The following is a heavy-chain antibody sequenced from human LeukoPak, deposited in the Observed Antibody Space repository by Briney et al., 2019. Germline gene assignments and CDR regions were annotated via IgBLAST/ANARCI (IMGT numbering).Heavy chain of an antibody. CDR2: IYYSGST. D-gene: IGHD6-19*01. CDR3: ARGGWSLTD. J-gene: IGHJ4*02. Sequence: SSETLSLTCTVSGGSMNNYYWSWIRLPPGKGLEWIGYIYYSGSTNYNPFLNSRVTLSVDTSKNQFSLKLSSVTAADTVVYYCARGGWSLTDWGQGILVTVSS. V-gene: IGHV4-59*01. CDR1: GGSMNNYY.